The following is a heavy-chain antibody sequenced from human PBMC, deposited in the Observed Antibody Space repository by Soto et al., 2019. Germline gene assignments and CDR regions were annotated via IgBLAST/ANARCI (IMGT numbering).Heavy chain of an antibody. CDR3: ARGGDGSGSESVFDI. J-gene: IGHJ3*02. V-gene: IGHV1-69*08. D-gene: IGHD3-22*01. Sequence: QVQLVQSGAVVKKPGSSMKVSCKTSGATFSTYPITWVRQAPGQGLEWMGRTIPILATTDYAQKFQGRVTITADRSTTTAYMELSSLTFEDTAVYYCARGGDGSGSESVFDIWGQGTMVTVSS. CDR2: TIPILATT. CDR1: GATFSTYP.